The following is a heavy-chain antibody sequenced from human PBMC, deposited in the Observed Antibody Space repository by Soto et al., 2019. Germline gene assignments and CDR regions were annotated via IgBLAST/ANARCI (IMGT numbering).Heavy chain of an antibody. CDR2: LWYDGSNK. D-gene: IGHD2-2*02. CDR3: ARKLGYCSSTSCYKGYYGTDD. Sequence: PGGSLRLSCAASGFTFSSYGMHWVRQAPGKGLERVAVLWYDGSNKYYADSVKGRFIISRDNSKNTLYLQMNRLRAEDMAVYDYARKLGYCSSTSCYKGYYGTDDWGPGTTVTVSS. J-gene: IGHJ6*02. V-gene: IGHV3-33*01. CDR1: GFTFSSYG.